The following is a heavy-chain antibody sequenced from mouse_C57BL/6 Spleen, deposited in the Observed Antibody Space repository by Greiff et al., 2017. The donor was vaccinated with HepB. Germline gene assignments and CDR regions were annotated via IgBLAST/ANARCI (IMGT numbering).Heavy chain of an antibody. CDR2: IDPSDSYT. D-gene: IGHD3-2*01. Sequence: QVQLQQPGAELVKPGASVKLSCKASGYTFTSYWMQWVKQRPGQGLEWIGEIDPSDSYTNYNQKFKGKATLTVDTSSSTAYMQLSSLTSEDSAVYYCARIEDSSDFDYGGPGTTLTVSS. J-gene: IGHJ2*01. CDR1: GYTFTSYW. CDR3: ARIEDSSDFDY. V-gene: IGHV1-50*01.